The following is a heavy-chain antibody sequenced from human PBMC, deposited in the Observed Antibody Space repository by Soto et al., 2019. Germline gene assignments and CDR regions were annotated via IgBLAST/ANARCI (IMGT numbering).Heavy chain of an antibody. CDR3: TSKIYGPTVLDAFDI. Sequence: GGSLRLYCSASGFTFSNAWMSWVRQAPGKGLEWVGRIKSKTDGGTTDYAAPVKGRFTISRDDSKNTLYLQMNGLKTEDTAVYYCTSKIYGPTVLDAFDIWGQGTMVTVSS. J-gene: IGHJ3*02. CDR2: IKSKTDGGTT. D-gene: IGHD4-17*01. CDR1: GFTFSNAW. V-gene: IGHV3-15*01.